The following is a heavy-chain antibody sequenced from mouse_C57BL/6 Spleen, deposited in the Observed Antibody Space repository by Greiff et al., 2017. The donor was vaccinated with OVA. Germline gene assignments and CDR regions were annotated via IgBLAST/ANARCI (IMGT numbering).Heavy chain of an antibody. J-gene: IGHJ2*01. D-gene: IGHD2-13*01. CDR1: GYTFTSYW. CDR2: IDPSDSDT. V-gene: IGHV1-52*01. Sequence: QVQLQQPGAELVRPGSSVKLSCTASGYTFTSYWMHWVKQRPIQGLEWIGNIDPSDSDTHYNQKFKDTATLTVDKSTITAYMQLSSLTSEDTAVYYRAISGDYDFGGWGQGATLTVSS. CDR3: AISGDYDFGG.